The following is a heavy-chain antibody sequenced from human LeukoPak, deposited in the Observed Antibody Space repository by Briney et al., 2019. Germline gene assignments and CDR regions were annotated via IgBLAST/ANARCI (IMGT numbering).Heavy chain of an antibody. J-gene: IGHJ4*02. D-gene: IGHD2-2*02. V-gene: IGHV1-2*02. CDR3: ARVGAEYQLLYDQYYFDY. Sequence: GASVKVSCKTSGYTFSDYYIHWVRQAPGQGLEWMGWMHPNSGGTSYAQKFQGRVTMTRDTSISTAYMELSRLRSDDTAVYYCARVGAEYQLLYDQYYFDYWGQGTLVTVSS. CDR1: GYTFSDYY. CDR2: MHPNSGGT.